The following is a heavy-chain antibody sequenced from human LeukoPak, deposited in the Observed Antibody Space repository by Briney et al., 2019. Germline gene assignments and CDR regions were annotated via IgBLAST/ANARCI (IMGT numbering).Heavy chain of an antibody. CDR2: INPYTGDT. J-gene: IGHJ6*03. D-gene: IGHD2-8*02. CDR1: GYTFTGYY. Sequence: ASVKVSCKASGYTFTGYYMHWVRQAPGQGLEWMGWINPYTGDTNYAQKFQGRVTMTRATSIKTTYMELSGLTFDDTAVYYCARGPLVYYYYYMDLWGKGTTVTISS. V-gene: IGHV1-2*02. CDR3: ARGPLVYYYYYMDL.